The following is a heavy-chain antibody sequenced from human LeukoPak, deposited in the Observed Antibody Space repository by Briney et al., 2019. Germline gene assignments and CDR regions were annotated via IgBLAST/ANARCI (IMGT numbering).Heavy chain of an antibody. CDR3: ARTVPGEPFDS. CDR2: INPSSGGA. J-gene: IGHJ4*02. D-gene: IGHD6-19*01. V-gene: IGHV1-2*02. Sequence: ASVKVSGRPSGYTFTAYYMFWVRQAPGQGLEWMGWINPSSGGANSAQKFQGRVTMTRDTSISTAYMELSSLTSDDTAVYYCARTVPGEPFDSWGQGTLLTVSS. CDR1: GYTFTAYY.